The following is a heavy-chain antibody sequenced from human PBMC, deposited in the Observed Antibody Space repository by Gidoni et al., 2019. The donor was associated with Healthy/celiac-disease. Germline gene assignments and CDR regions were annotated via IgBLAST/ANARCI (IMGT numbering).Heavy chain of an antibody. CDR2: IIPTFGTA. Sequence: QVQLVQSGAEVKKPGSSVTVSCKASGGTFSSYAISWVRPAPGQGLEWMGGIIPTFGTANYAQKFQGRVTITADKSTSTAYMELSSLRSEDTAVYYCARDIDPIGIVATVSNWFDPWGQGTLVTVSS. CDR1: GGTFSSYA. J-gene: IGHJ5*02. CDR3: ARDIDPIGIVATVSNWFDP. V-gene: IGHV1-69*06. D-gene: IGHD5-12*01.